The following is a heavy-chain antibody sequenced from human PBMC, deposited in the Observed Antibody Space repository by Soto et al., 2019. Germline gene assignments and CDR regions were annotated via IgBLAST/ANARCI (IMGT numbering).Heavy chain of an antibody. CDR1: GGSISSSSYY. J-gene: IGHJ4*02. CDR2: IYYSGST. D-gene: IGHD6-13*01. CDR3: ARQSAGRVMTFDY. Sequence: QLQLQESGPGLVKPSETLSLTCTVSGGSISSSSYYWGWIRQPPGKGLEWIGSIYYSGSTYYNPSLKSRVTISVDTSKNQFSLKLSSVTAADTAVYYCARQSAGRVMTFDYWGQGTLVTVAS. V-gene: IGHV4-39*01.